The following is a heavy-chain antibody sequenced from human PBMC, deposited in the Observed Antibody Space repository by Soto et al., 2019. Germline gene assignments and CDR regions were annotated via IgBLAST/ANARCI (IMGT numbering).Heavy chain of an antibody. Sequence: ASVKLSCKASGYTFTGYYIHWVREAPGQGLEWMGWINPQTGGTSYGQKFQGRVTLSRDTSINTAYLELSRLRFDDAAVYFCARERYQVISDGMDVWGQGTTVTSP. CDR2: INPQTGGT. V-gene: IGHV1-2*02. CDR3: ARERYQVISDGMDV. CDR1: GYTFTGYY. D-gene: IGHD2-2*01. J-gene: IGHJ6*02.